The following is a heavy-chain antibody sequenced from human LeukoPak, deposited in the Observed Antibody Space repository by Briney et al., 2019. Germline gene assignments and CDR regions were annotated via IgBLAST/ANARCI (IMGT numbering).Heavy chain of an antibody. CDR1: GFTFTNAW. CDR3: TTETNWYFDL. Sequence: GGSLRLSCAASGFTFTNAWMSWVRQAPGKGLEWIGRIKSKTDGGTTDYAAPVKGRFTTSRDDSENTLYLQMNSLKTEDTAVYFCTTETNWYFDLWGRGTLVTVSS. V-gene: IGHV3-15*01. J-gene: IGHJ2*01. D-gene: IGHD1-1*01. CDR2: IKSKTDGGTT.